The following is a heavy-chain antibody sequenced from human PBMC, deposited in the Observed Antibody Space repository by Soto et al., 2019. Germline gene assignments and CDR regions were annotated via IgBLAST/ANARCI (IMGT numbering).Heavy chain of an antibody. Sequence: SXKVSCKASGYIXTNNDGSWMRQATGQGLEWMGWVNPGSGDTGYAQKFQGRVTMTRDISTATAYMELISLRSYDTAIYYCARMATFGSLNWFDPWGQGTLGTVSS. CDR3: ARMATFGSLNWFDP. V-gene: IGHV1-8*01. D-gene: IGHD3-16*01. CDR2: VNPGSGDT. J-gene: IGHJ5*02. CDR1: GYIXTNND.